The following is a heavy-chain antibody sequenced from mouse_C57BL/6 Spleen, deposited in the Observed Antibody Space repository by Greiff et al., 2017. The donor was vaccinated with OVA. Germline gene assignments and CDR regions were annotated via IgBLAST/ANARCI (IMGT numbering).Heavy chain of an antibody. CDR1: GYTFTSYW. Sequence: QVQLQQPGAELVMPGASVKLSCKASGYTFTSYWMQWVKQRPGQGLEWIGEIDPSDSYTNYNQKFKGKSTLTVDKSSSTAYMQLSSLTSEDSAVYYCARKLYYGNSYYFDYWGQGTTLTVSS. J-gene: IGHJ2*01. V-gene: IGHV1-69*01. CDR3: ARKLYYGNSYYFDY. CDR2: IDPSDSYT. D-gene: IGHD2-1*01.